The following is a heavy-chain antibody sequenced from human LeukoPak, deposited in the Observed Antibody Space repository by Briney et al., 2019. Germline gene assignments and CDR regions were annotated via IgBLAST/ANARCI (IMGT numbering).Heavy chain of an antibody. V-gene: IGHV4-39*07. J-gene: IGHJ3*01. CDR3: AAEIYGGNSDCCTFDF. Sequence: SETLSLTCTVSGGSISSTSYYWGWIRQPPGKGLEWIGSIYYSGSTYYNPSLKSRVAISADRSKNQFSLKLSSVTAADTAVYYCAAEIYGGNSDCCTFDFWGPGTPVTVSS. CDR1: GGSISSTSYY. CDR2: IYYSGST. D-gene: IGHD4-23*01.